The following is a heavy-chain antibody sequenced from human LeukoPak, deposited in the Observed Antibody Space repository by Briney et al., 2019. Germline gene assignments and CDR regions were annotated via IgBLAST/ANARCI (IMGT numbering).Heavy chain of an antibody. Sequence: GGSLRLSCAASGFAFSDYILDWVRQAPGKGLEWVGRIRRGSNSYTAEYAASVKGRFIISRDDSKNSLYLHMNSLQTEDTAVYHCTRDGGEGGNSAFDIWGQGTKVTVSS. J-gene: IGHJ3*02. CDR3: TRDGGEGGNSAFDI. D-gene: IGHD3-16*01. CDR1: GFAFSDYI. CDR2: IRRGSNSYTA. V-gene: IGHV3-72*01.